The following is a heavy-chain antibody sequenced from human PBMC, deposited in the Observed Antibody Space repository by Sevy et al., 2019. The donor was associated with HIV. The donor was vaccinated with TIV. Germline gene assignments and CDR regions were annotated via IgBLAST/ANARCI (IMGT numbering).Heavy chain of an antibody. CDR3: ARGVDGYNGPYDY. V-gene: IGHV3-53*01. Sequence: GGSLRLSCAASGFTVSSNYMSWVRQAPGKGLEWVSVIYSGGSTYYADYVEGRLINSRDNSKNTLYLQQKSRRAEDTAVYYCARGVDGYNGPYDYWGQGTLVTVSS. CDR2: IYSGGST. D-gene: IGHD5-12*01. CDR1: GFTVSSNY. J-gene: IGHJ4*02.